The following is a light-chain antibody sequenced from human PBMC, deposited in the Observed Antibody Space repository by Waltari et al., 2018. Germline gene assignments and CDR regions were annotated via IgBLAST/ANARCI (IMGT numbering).Light chain of an antibody. CDR1: QDSTKS. CDR2: DAS. V-gene: IGKV1-33*01. CDR3: QHYHSLPYT. Sequence: ITCQETQDSTKSLSWFQQKPGKAPQLRIYDASSLQAVVPSRFSGTGSGTDFSFTITSLQPEDSATYYCQHYHSLPYTFGRGTKLQIK. J-gene: IGKJ2*01.